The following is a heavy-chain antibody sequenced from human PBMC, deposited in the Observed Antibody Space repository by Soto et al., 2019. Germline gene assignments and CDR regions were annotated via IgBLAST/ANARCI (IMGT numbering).Heavy chain of an antibody. V-gene: IGHV1-69*12. CDR3: ARCGSGSYPRGNYYYYGMDV. CDR1: GGTFSSYA. CDR2: IIPIFGTA. Sequence: QVQLVQSGAEVKKPGSSVKVSCKASGGTFSSYAISWVRQAPGQGLEWMGGIIPIFGTANYAQKFQGRVTITADESTSTAYMELSSLRSEDTAVYYCARCGSGSYPRGNYYYYGMDVWGQGTTVTVSS. D-gene: IGHD3-10*01. J-gene: IGHJ6*02.